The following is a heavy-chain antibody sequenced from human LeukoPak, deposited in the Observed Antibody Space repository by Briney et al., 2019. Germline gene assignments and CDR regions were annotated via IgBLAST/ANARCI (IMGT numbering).Heavy chain of an antibody. V-gene: IGHV6-1*01. CDR1: GDSVSINSAA. Sequence: SQTLSLTCAISGDSVSINSAAWNWIRQSPSRGLEWLGRTYQRSKWYNDYAVSVKSRITINPDISKDQFSLQLNSVTPEDTAVYYCARSPSPYSSGWYFDYWGQGTLVTVSS. CDR2: TYQRSKWYN. J-gene: IGHJ4*02. D-gene: IGHD6-19*01. CDR3: ARSPSPYSSGWYFDY.